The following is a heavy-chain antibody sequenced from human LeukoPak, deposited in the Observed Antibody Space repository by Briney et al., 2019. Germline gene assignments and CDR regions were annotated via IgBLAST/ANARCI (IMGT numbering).Heavy chain of an antibody. J-gene: IGHJ4*02. CDR2: ISYDGSNK. D-gene: IGHD6-19*01. CDR3: AKPLGSGWALYYFDY. CDR1: GFTFSSYG. V-gene: IGHV3-30*18. Sequence: GGSLRLSCAASGFTFSSYGMHWVRQAPGKGLEWVAVISYDGSNKYYADSVKGRFTISRDNSKNTLYLQMNSLRAEDTAVYCCAKPLGSGWALYYFDYWGQGTLVTVSS.